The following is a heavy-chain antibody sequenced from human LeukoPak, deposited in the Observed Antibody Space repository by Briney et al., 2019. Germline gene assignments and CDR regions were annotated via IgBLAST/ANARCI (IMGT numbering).Heavy chain of an antibody. D-gene: IGHD6-13*01. CDR3: ARALYSSRYYFDY. CDR1: GGSFSGYY. V-gene: IGHV4-34*01. CDR2: INHSGST. Sequence: SETLSLTCAVYGGSFSGYYWSWIRQPPGKGLEWIGGINHSGSTNYNPSLKSRVTISVDTSKNQFSLKLSSVTAADTAVYYCARALYSSRYYFDYWGQGTLVTVSS. J-gene: IGHJ4*02.